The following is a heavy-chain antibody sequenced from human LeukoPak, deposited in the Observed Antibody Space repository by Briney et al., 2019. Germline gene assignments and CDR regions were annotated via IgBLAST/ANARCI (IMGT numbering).Heavy chain of an antibody. V-gene: IGHV4-59*12. J-gene: IGHJ4*02. Sequence: SETLSLTCTVSGGSISSYYWSWIRQPPGKGLEWIGYIYYSGSTNYNPSLKSRVTISVDKSKNQFSLKLSSVTAADTAVYYCARANYYGSGSLGDYWGQGTLVTVSS. CDR3: ARANYYGSGSLGDY. CDR2: IYYSGST. CDR1: GGSISSYY. D-gene: IGHD3-10*01.